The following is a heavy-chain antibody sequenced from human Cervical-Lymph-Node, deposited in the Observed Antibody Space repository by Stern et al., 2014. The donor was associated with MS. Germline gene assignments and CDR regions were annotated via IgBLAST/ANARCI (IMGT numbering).Heavy chain of an antibody. V-gene: IGHV4-39*01. D-gene: IGHD6-13*01. J-gene: IGHJ3*01. CDR1: GASITSSSYY. CDR2: IYYGGST. Sequence: QVQLQESGPGLVKPSETLSLTCTVSGASITSSSYYWGWIRQSPGKGLEGIGNIYYGGSTQYNPSLESRLAMSVDPSKNQFSLKLSSVTAADTAVYYCEAAPGRGDAFDFWGQGTGVSVSS. CDR3: EAAPGRGDAFDF.